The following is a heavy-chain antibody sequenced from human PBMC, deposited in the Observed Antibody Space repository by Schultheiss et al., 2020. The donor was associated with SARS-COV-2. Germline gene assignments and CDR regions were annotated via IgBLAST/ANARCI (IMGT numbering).Heavy chain of an antibody. CDR3: RRLGTAFDY. J-gene: IGHJ4*02. CDR2: IYYSGST. D-gene: IGHD3-16*01. Sequence: GSLRLSCTVSGGSISSSSYYWGWIRQPPGKGLEWIGSIYYSGSTYYNPSLKSRVTISVDTSKNQFSLKLSSVTAADTAVYYCRRLGTAFDYWGQGTLVTVSS. CDR1: GGSISSSSYY. V-gene: IGHV4-39*01.